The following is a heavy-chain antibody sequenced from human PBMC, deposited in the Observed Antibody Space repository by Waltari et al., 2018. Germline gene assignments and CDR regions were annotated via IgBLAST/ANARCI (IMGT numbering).Heavy chain of an antibody. CDR3: AREAPYYDFWSGYPFDP. J-gene: IGHJ5*02. CDR2: INHSGST. CDR1: GGSFSGYY. Sequence: QVQLQQWGAGLLKPSETLSLTCAVYGGSFSGYYWRWIRQPPGKGLEWIGEINHSGSTNYNPSLKSRVTISVDTSKNQFSLKLSSVTAADTAVYYCAREAPYYDFWSGYPFDPWGQGTLVTVSS. D-gene: IGHD3-3*01. V-gene: IGHV4-34*01.